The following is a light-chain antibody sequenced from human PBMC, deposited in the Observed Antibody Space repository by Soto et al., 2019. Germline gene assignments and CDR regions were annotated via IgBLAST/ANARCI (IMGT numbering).Light chain of an antibody. CDR2: SNS. Sequence: QSVLTQPPSASGTPGQRVTISCSGSSFNIGSNTVNWYQQLPGTAPKLLIYSNSQRPSGVPDRFSASKSGTAASLAISGLQSEDEADYYCAAWDDSLKEPVFGGGTQLTVL. CDR3: AAWDDSLKEPV. V-gene: IGLV1-44*01. CDR1: SFNIGSNT. J-gene: IGLJ7*01.